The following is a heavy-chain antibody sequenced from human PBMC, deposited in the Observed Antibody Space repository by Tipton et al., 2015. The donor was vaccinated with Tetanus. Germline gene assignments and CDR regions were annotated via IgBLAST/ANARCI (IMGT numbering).Heavy chain of an antibody. J-gene: IGHJ3*01. D-gene: IGHD2-2*01. CDR1: GDSVSGYY. CDR2: VYYTGDT. V-gene: IGHV4-59*02. Sequence: LRLSCTVSGDSVSGYYWSWIRQPPGKGLEWVGYVYYTGDTNYNPSLKSRVTISMDRSENQISLKMTSVTAADTAVYYCARRSYCSSSRCFDAFDLWGQGTMVTVSS. CDR3: ARRSYCSSSRCFDAFDL.